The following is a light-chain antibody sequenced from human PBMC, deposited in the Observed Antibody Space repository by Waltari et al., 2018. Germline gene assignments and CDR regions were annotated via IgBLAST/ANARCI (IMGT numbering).Light chain of an antibody. CDR2: DRS. Sequence: ETVMTQSPATLSVSPGESVTLSCGASHAVSTNVAWYQHRPGQAPRLLIYDRSTRATDIAARFSGGGSGSDFTLTISNLQSEDFAEYYCQQYNQWPLTFGGGTKVEIK. J-gene: IGKJ4*01. V-gene: IGKV3-15*01. CDR1: HAVSTN. CDR3: QQYNQWPLT.